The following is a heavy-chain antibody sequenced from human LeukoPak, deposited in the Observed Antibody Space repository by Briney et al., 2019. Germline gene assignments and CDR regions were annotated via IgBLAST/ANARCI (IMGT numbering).Heavy chain of an antibody. Sequence: GGSLRLSCAASGFTVSSNYMSWVRQAPGKGLEWVSVIYSGGSTYYADSVKGRFTISRDNSKNTLYLQMNSLRAEDTAVYYCAAYYGFWSGFYWGQGTLVTVSS. CDR2: IYSGGST. J-gene: IGHJ4*02. D-gene: IGHD3-3*01. V-gene: IGHV3-53*01. CDR1: GFTVSSNY. CDR3: AAYYGFWSGFY.